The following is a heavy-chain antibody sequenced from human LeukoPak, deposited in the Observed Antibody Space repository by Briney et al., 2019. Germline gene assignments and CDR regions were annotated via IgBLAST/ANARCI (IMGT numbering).Heavy chain of an antibody. Sequence: PGGSLRLSCAASGFTFSTYAMSWVRQAPEKGLEWVSAVRGSGTDTYYADSVKGRFTISRDNSKNTLYLQMNSLRAEDTAIYYCAKTSRANSAYDSPFDYWGQGTLVTVSS. V-gene: IGHV3-23*01. D-gene: IGHD5-12*01. CDR2: VRGSGTDT. CDR1: GFTFSTYA. J-gene: IGHJ4*02. CDR3: AKTSRANSAYDSPFDY.